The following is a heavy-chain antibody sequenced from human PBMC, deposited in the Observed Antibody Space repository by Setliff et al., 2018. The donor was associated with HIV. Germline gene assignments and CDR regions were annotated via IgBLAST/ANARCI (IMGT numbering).Heavy chain of an antibody. D-gene: IGHD2-15*01. CDR2: MNPNSANT. V-gene: IGHV1-8*02. J-gene: IGHJ3*02. CDR3: VRGGRAMGYCSGGTCLENAFDI. CDR1: GYTFTSDD. Sequence: GASVKVSCKASGYTFTSDDINWVRQATGQGLEWMGWMNPNSANTGYAQKFQGRVTMTRNTSISTAYMQLNSLRSEDTAVYYCVRGGRAMGYCSGGTCLENAFDIWGQGTMVT.